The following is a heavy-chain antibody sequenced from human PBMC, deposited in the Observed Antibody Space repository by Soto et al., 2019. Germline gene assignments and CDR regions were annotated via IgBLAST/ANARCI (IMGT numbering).Heavy chain of an antibody. CDR3: VRFGESWYGMDV. Sequence: PGGSVRLSCAASGFTFSSYAMHWVRQAPGKGLEWVAVISYDGSNKYYADSVKGRFTISRDNSKNTLYLQMNSLRAEDTAVYYCVRFGESWYGMDVWGQGTTVTVSS. CDR2: ISYDGSNK. CDR1: GFTFSSYA. J-gene: IGHJ6*02. V-gene: IGHV3-30-3*01. D-gene: IGHD3-10*01.